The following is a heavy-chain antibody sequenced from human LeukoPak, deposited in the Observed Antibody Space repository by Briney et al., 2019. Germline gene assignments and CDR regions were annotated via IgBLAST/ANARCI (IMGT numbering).Heavy chain of an antibody. Sequence: GGSLRLSCAASGFSFNKFGMHWARQAPGKGLEWVAVVWYDGNTQYYADSVKGRFTVSRDNSENTLFLQMDSLRVDDTAVYYCAKGAGFYGSGRFSYLDPWGQGTLVTVSS. CDR1: GFSFNKFG. CDR3: AKGAGFYGSGRFSYLDP. V-gene: IGHV3-33*06. J-gene: IGHJ5*02. CDR2: VWYDGNTQ. D-gene: IGHD3-10*01.